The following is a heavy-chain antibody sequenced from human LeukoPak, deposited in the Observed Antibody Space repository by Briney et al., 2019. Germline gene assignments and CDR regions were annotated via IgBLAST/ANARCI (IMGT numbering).Heavy chain of an antibody. V-gene: IGHV4-4*07. CDR1: GASISDYY. CDR3: ARHQGWLQWEY. J-gene: IGHJ4*02. D-gene: IGHD5-24*01. Sequence: PSETLSLTCNVSGASISDYYWSWIRQSAGKGLEWIGRIYATETDFNPSPKSRLTMSIDTSKNQFSLKLRSVTAADTGVYYCARHQGWLQWEYWGQGTLVIVSS. CDR2: IYATET.